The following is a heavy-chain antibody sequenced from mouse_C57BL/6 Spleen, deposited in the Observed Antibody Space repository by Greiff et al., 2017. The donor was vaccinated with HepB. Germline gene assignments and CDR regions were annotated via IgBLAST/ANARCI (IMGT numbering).Heavy chain of an antibody. Sequence: EVQRVESGGDLVKPGGSLKLSCAASGFTFSSYGMSWVRQTPDKRLEWVATISSGGSYTYYPDSVKGRFTISRDNAKNTLYLQMSSLKSEDTAMYYCARLSITTVVGDYWGQGTSVTVSS. CDR2: ISSGGSYT. D-gene: IGHD1-1*01. V-gene: IGHV5-6*01. CDR1: GFTFSSYG. J-gene: IGHJ4*01. CDR3: ARLSITTVVGDY.